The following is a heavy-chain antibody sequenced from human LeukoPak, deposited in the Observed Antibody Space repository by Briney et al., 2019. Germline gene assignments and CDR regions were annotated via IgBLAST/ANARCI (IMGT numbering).Heavy chain of an antibody. CDR1: GGTFSSYA. CDR2: IIPIFGTA. V-gene: IGHV1-69*05. Sequence: RASVKVSCKASGGTFSSYAISWVRQAPGQGLEWMGGIIPIFGTANYAQKFQGRVTITTDESTSTAYMELSSLRSEDTAVYYCAMGNYYSSGSLPINWFDPWGQGTLVTVSS. J-gene: IGHJ5*02. CDR3: AMGNYYSSGSLPINWFDP. D-gene: IGHD3-10*01.